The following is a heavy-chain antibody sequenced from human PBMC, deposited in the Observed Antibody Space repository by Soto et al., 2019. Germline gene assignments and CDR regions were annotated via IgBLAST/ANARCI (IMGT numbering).Heavy chain of an antibody. V-gene: IGHV4-59*01. CDR2: IYYSGST. D-gene: IGHD2-21*02. J-gene: IGHJ6*02. CDR1: GGSISSYY. CDR3: ARAKTLAYCGGDCYSWYYGMDV. Sequence: QVQLQESGPGLVNPSETLSLTCTVSGGSISSYYWSWIRQPPGKGLEWIGYIYYSGSTNYNPSLKSRVTISVDTSKNQFSLKLSSVTAADTAVYYCARAKTLAYCGGDCYSWYYGMDVWGQGTTVTVSS.